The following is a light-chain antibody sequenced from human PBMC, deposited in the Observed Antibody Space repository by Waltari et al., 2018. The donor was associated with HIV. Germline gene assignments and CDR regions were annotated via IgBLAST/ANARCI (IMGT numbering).Light chain of an antibody. CDR1: QKILYSANNKNY. Sequence: DIAMTQSPDTLTVSLGERATINCRSSQKILYSANNKNYLAWYQQKSGHPPKVLFYWASTRESGVPNRFSGSGSGTDFTLTISSVQAEDVAVYYCQQYYSLPWTFGQGP. CDR2: WAS. V-gene: IGKV4-1*01. CDR3: QQYYSLPWT. J-gene: IGKJ1*01.